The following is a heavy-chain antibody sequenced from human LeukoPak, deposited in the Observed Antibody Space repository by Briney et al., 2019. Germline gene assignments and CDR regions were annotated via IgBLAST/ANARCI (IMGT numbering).Heavy chain of an antibody. CDR1: GFILNDYG. Sequence: GGSLRLSCAASGFILNDYGMHWVRQAPGKGLEWVADIWFDKNQHFADSVKGRFAISRDNSKNTVYLQINSLRAEDTAVYYCARDRHCVNGVCHSPPGMDVWGQGTTVTISS. D-gene: IGHD2-8*01. CDR2: IWFDKNQ. J-gene: IGHJ6*02. V-gene: IGHV3-33*01. CDR3: ARDRHCVNGVCHSPPGMDV.